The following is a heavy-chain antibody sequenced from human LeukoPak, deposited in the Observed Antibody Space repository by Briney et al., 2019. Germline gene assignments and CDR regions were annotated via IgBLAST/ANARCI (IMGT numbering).Heavy chain of an antibody. Sequence: SETLSLTCTVSGGSFSFDSWTWIRQPPGKGLEWIGYIYYSGSTNYNPSLKSRVTISVDTSKNQFSLKLSSVTAADTAVYYCARGPLGYCSSTSCYAPYYYYGMDVWGQGTTVTVSS. D-gene: IGHD2-2*01. CDR3: ARGPLGYCSSTSCYAPYYYYGMDV. CDR2: IYYSGST. J-gene: IGHJ6*02. CDR1: GGSFSFDS. V-gene: IGHV4-59*01.